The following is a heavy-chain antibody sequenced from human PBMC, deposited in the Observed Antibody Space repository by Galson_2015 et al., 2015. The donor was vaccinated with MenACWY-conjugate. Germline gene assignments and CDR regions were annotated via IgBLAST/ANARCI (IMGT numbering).Heavy chain of an antibody. J-gene: IGHJ4*02. V-gene: IGHV3-74*01. CDR3: TRDTFGFRDY. CDR1: GFTLSSYW. CDR2: INPDGSST. Sequence: SLRLSCAASGFTLSSYWMHWVRQAPGKGLVWVSRINPDGSSTSHADSVKGRFTISRDNAKNTLYLQMDSLRPEDTAVYYCTRDTFGFRDYWGQGTLVTVSS. D-gene: IGHD3-16*01.